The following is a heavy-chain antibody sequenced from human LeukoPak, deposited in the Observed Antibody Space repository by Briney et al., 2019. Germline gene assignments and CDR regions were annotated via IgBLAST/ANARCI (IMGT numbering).Heavy chain of an antibody. CDR3: ARGSFGTHWYFDL. CDR2: IADDSTAT. V-gene: IGHV3-23*01. D-gene: IGHD3-10*01. CDR1: GFTFSSYG. J-gene: IGHJ2*01. Sequence: GGSLRLSCAASGFTFSSYGMNWVRQAPGKGLEWVSYIADDSTATYYPDSVKGRFTISRDNSKNTLSLLMNSLRAEYTAVYYCARGSFGTHWYFDLWGRGTLVTVSS.